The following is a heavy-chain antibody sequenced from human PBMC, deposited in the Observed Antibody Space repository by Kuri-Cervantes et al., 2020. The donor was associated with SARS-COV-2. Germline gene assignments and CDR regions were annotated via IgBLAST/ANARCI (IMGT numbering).Heavy chain of an antibody. CDR3: ARGAEGSPFDY. J-gene: IGHJ4*02. V-gene: IGHV4-59*10. CDR1: GGSFSGYY. D-gene: IGHD1-26*01. CDR2: IYTSGST. Sequence: GSLRLSCAVYGGSFSGYYWSWIRQPAGKGLEWIGRIYTSGSTNYNPSLKSRVTMSVDTSKNQFSPKLSSVTAADTAVYYCARGAEGSPFDYWGQGTLVTVSS.